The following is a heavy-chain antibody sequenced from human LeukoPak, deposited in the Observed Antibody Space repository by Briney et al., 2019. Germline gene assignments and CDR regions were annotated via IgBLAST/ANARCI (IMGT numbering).Heavy chain of an antibody. J-gene: IGHJ4*02. V-gene: IGHV3-74*01. CDR3: VRGPTYFDS. Sequence: GGSLVLCCAASGFTLRSHWMHWVRQVPGKGVVWVSRINNDGSSASYAAAVKGRFTISRDNAKTTLYLQMDSLRADDTAVYYCVRGPTYFDSWGQGTLVTVSS. CDR2: INNDGSSA. CDR1: GFTLRSHW.